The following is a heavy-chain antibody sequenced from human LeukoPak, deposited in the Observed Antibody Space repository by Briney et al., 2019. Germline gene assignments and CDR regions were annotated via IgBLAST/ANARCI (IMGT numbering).Heavy chain of an antibody. CDR1: GYTFTSYY. J-gene: IGHJ4*02. CDR2: INPSGGST. CDR3: ARTYSSCDEFDY. Sequence: ASVKVSCKASGYTFTSYYIHWVRQAPGQGLEWMGIINPSGGSTTYAQKFQGRVAMTRDTSTSRVYMEVSSLRSEDTAVYYCARTYSSCDEFDYWGQGTLVTVSS. V-gene: IGHV1-46*01. D-gene: IGHD6-6*01.